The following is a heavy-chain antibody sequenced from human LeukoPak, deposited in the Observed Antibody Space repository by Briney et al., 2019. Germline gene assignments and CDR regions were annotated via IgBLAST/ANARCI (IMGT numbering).Heavy chain of an antibody. D-gene: IGHD4-11*01. CDR2: ISGTDGSR. Sequence: GGSLRLSCAASGFTVSSNYMSWVRQAPGKGLEWVSGISGTDGSRSYADSVKGRFTISRDNSKNTLFLQMSSLRAEDTAVYYCAKKYSNSWPAFDYWGQRTLVTVSS. V-gene: IGHV3-23*01. CDR3: AKKYSNSWPAFDY. CDR1: GFTVSSNY. J-gene: IGHJ4*02.